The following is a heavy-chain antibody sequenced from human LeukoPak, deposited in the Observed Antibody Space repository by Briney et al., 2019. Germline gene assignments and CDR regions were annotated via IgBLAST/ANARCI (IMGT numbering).Heavy chain of an antibody. V-gene: IGHV3-30*02. CDR2: IRYDGSNK. D-gene: IGHD1-7*01. CDR3: AKDLEELYYYYYMDV. J-gene: IGHJ6*03. Sequence: GGSLRLSCAASGFTFSSYGMHWVRQAPGKGLEWVAFIRYDGSNKYYADSVKGRFTISRDNSKNTLYLQMNSLRAEDTAVYYCAKDLEELYYYYYMDVWGKGTTVTVSS. CDR1: GFTFSSYG.